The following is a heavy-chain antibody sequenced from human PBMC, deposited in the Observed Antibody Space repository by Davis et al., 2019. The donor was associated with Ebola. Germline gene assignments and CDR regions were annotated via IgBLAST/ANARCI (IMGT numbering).Heavy chain of an antibody. D-gene: IGHD3-10*01. J-gene: IGHJ3*02. V-gene: IGHV1-8*01. CDR1: GYTFTSFD. CDR3: ARGGDLELAGERDAFDI. Sequence: AASVKVSCKSSGYTFTSFDINWVRQATGQGLEWMGWMNPNSGKTGYAQNFQGRLTMTRDTSINTAYMELNSLTSDDTAVYFCARGGDLELAGERDAFDIWGHGTMVTVSS. CDR2: MNPNSGKT.